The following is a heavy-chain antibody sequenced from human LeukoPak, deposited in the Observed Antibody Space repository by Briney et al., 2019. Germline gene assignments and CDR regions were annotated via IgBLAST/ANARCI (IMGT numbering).Heavy chain of an antibody. CDR2: INPSSGKT. CDR1: GYTFTSYY. Sequence: ASVKVSCKASGYTFTSYYIHWVRQAPGQGLEWMGIINPSSGKTNYAQKFQGRVTITADESTSTAYMELSSLRSEDTAVYYCARPNYGSQYYFDYWGQGTLVTVSS. CDR3: ARPNYGSQYYFDY. D-gene: IGHD3-10*01. J-gene: IGHJ4*02. V-gene: IGHV1-46*01.